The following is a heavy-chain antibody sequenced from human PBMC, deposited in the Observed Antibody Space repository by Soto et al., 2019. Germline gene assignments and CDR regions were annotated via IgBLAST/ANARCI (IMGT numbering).Heavy chain of an antibody. J-gene: IGHJ6*02. CDR2: INPNSGGT. CDR3: ARGRGGGGYSYGYYYGMDV. D-gene: IGHD5-18*01. V-gene: IGHV1-2*04. CDR1: GYTFTGYY. Sequence: QVQLVQSGAEVKKPGASVKVSCKASGYTFTGYYMHWVRQAPGQGLEWMGWINPNSGGTNYAQKFQGWVTTTRDTSISTADMELSRLRSDETAVYYCARGRGGGGYSYGYYYGMDVWGQGTTVTVAS.